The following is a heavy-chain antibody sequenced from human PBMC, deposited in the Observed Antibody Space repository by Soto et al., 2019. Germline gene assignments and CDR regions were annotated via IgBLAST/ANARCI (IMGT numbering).Heavy chain of an antibody. Sequence: QVQLVQSGAEVKKPGASVKVSCKASGYTFTSYGISWVRQAPGQGLEWMGWISAYNGNTNYAQKLQGRVTMTTDTSMSTAYMELRSLRSDDTAVYYCAREAYCSSTSCYNYGMDVWGQGTTVTVSS. CDR3: AREAYCSSTSCYNYGMDV. D-gene: IGHD2-2*02. CDR2: ISAYNGNT. J-gene: IGHJ6*02. CDR1: GYTFTSYG. V-gene: IGHV1-18*04.